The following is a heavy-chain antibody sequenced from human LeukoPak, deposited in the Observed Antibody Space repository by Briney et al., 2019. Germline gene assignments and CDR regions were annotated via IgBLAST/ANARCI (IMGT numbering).Heavy chain of an antibody. CDR3: ARARVLRYFDWLTAKRYYFDY. D-gene: IGHD3-9*01. CDR1: GFTFRNYY. CDR2: ISLDGNNE. Sequence: GGSLRLSCAASGFTFRNYYMHWVRQAPGKGLEWVAVISLDGNNEYYADSVKGRFSLSRDNSMNTLYLQLNSLRTEDTAMYYCARARVLRYFDWLTAKRYYFDYWGQGTLVTVSS. J-gene: IGHJ4*02. V-gene: IGHV3-30-3*01.